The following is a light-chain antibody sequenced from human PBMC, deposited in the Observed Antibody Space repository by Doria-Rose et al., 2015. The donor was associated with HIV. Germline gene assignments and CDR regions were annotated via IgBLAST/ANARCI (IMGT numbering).Light chain of an antibody. CDR2: DGS. CDR1: QSFSSTY. Sequence: TQSPGTLSLSPGERATLSCRASQSFSSTYLAWYQQKSGQAPSLLIYDGSTRATGIPDRFSASGSGTDFTLTINRLEHEDFALYYCHQYGTSWTFGQGTKVEI. V-gene: IGKV3-20*01. J-gene: IGKJ1*01. CDR3: HQYGTSWT.